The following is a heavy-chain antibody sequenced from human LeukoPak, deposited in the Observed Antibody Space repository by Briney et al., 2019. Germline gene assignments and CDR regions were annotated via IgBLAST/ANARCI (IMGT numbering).Heavy chain of an antibody. D-gene: IGHD3-3*01. V-gene: IGHV1-8*02. CDR1: GYTFTSYY. Sequence: ASVKVSCKASGYTFTSYYMHWVRQATGQGLEWMGWMNPNSGNTGYAQKFQGRVTMTRNTSISTAYMELSSLRSEDTAVYYCATKRKPNFWSGYYIVVNWFDPWGQGTLVTVSS. CDR3: ATKRKPNFWSGYYIVVNWFDP. J-gene: IGHJ5*02. CDR2: MNPNSGNT.